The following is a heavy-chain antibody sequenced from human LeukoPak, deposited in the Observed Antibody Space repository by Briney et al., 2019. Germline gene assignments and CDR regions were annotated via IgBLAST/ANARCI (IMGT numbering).Heavy chain of an antibody. CDR1: GFTFSSYW. CDR2: INHNGNVN. V-gene: IGHV3-7*01. J-gene: IGHJ4*02. D-gene: IGHD1-26*01. CDR3: ARAPLSGNSYSGSYYPDY. Sequence: GGSLRLSCAASGFTFSSYWMNWARQAPGKGLEWVASINHNGNVNYYVDSVKGRFTISRDNSKNTLYLQMNSLRAEDTAVYYCARAPLSGNSYSGSYYPDYWGQGTLVTVSS.